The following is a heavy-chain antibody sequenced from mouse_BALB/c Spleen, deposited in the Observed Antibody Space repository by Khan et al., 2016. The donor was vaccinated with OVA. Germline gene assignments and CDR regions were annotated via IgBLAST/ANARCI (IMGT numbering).Heavy chain of an antibody. Sequence: EVQLQESGAELVKPGASVKLSCTASGFNIKDTYLHWVKQRPEQGLAWIGRIAPANGNTQYDPKFPGKATLTSDTSSNTSYLQLNSLTSEDTAVYFCARPSYGPRDFEVWGAGATVTVSS. CDR1: GFNIKDTY. D-gene: IGHD1-1*02. CDR3: ARPSYGPRDFEV. J-gene: IGHJ1*01. V-gene: IGHV14-3*02. CDR2: IAPANGNT.